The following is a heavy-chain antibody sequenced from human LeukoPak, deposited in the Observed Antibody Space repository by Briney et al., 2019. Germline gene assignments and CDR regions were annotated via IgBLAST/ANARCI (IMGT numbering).Heavy chain of an antibody. J-gene: IGHJ3*02. CDR3: WVGWYHDAFDI. CDR2: IYYSGST. D-gene: IGHD2-15*01. Sequence: SETLSLTCTVSGGSISSSSYYWGWIRQPPGKGLEWIGSIYYSGSTYYNPSLKSRVTISVDTSKNQFSLKLSSVTAADTAVYYCWVGWYHDAFDIWGQGTMVTVSS. V-gene: IGHV4-39*01. CDR1: GGSISSSSYY.